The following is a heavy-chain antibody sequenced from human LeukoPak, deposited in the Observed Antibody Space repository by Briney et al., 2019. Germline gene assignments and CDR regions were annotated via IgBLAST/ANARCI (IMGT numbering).Heavy chain of an antibody. Sequence: PGGSLRLSCAASGFTFSSYGMHWVRQAPGKGLEWVAVISYDGSNKYYADSVKGRFTISRDNSKNTLYLQMNSLRAEDTAVYYCAKDQAFLYDFWSGYSLYYYGMDVWGQGTTVTVSS. J-gene: IGHJ6*02. D-gene: IGHD3-3*01. V-gene: IGHV3-30*18. CDR2: ISYDGSNK. CDR1: GFTFSSYG. CDR3: AKDQAFLYDFWSGYSLYYYGMDV.